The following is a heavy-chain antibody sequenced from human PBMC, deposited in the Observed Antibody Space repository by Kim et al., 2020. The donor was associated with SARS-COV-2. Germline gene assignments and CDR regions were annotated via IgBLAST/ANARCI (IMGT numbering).Heavy chain of an antibody. CDR2: INAGSGNT. CDR3: ARGGAVLRFLEWLSSYFDY. V-gene: IGHV1-3*01. J-gene: IGHJ4*02. D-gene: IGHD3-3*01. Sequence: ASVKVSCKASGYTFSNYAMHWVRQAPGQRLEWMGWINAGSGNTEYSQKFQGRLIITRDTSASTAYMEPSSLRSEDTAVYYCARGGAVLRFLEWLSSYFDYWGQGTLVTVSS. CDR1: GYTFSNYA.